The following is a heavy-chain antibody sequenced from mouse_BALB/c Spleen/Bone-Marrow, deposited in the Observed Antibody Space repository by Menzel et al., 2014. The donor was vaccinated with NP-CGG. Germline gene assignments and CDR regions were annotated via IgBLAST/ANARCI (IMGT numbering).Heavy chain of an antibody. V-gene: IGHV1-9*01. CDR2: ILPGSGST. Sequence: VKLVESGAELMKPGASVKISCKATGYTFSSYWIEWVKQGPGHGLEWIGEILPGSGSTNYNEKFKGKATFTADTSSNTAYMQLSSLTSEDSAVYYCARASWDYWGQGTSVTVSS. CDR1: GYTFSSYW. J-gene: IGHJ4*01. CDR3: ARASWDY. D-gene: IGHD6-1*01.